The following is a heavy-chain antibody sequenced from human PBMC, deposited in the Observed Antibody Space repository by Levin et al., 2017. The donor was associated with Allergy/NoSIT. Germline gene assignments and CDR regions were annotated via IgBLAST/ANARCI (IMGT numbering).Heavy chain of an antibody. J-gene: IGHJ3*02. CDR3: ARSITMIRGVNDAFDI. CDR1: GYSFRNYG. Sequence: ASVKVSCKASGYSFRNYGITWVRQAPGQGLEWMGWISPYNGNTNYAQKLQGRVTMTTDTSTSTAYMEVRSLRSDDTAVYYCARSITMIRGVNDAFDIWGQGTKVTVSS. V-gene: IGHV1-18*01. CDR2: ISPYNGNT. D-gene: IGHD3-10*01.